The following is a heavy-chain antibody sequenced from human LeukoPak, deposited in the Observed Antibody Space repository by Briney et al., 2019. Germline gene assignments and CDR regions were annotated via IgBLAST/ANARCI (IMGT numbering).Heavy chain of an antibody. CDR1: GFTFSSHG. Sequence: GGSLRLSCAASGFTFSSHGMSWVRQAPGKGLEWVSTISGSGDNTYYADSVKGRFTISRDNSKNTLYLQMNSLRAEDTAVYYCAKVTYGSGTYGAFNYWGQGTLVTVSS. D-gene: IGHD3-10*01. CDR3: AKVTYGSGTYGAFNY. V-gene: IGHV3-23*01. CDR2: ISGSGDNT. J-gene: IGHJ4*02.